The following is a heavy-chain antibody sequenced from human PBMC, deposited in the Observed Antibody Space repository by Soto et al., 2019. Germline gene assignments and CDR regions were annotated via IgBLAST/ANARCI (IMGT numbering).Heavy chain of an antibody. CDR2: ISAYNGNT. CDR1: GYTLTSYG. Sequence: ASVKVSCKASGYTLTSYGISWVRQAPGQGLEWMGWISAYNGNTNYAQKLQGRVTMTTDTSTSTAYMELRSLRSDDTAVYYCARVWAYAGYSSGWYLVDYWGQGTLVTVSS. D-gene: IGHD6-19*01. CDR3: ARVWAYAGYSSGWYLVDY. V-gene: IGHV1-18*01. J-gene: IGHJ4*02.